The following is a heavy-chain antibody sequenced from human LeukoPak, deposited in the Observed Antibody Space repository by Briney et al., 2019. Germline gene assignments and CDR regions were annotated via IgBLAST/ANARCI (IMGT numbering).Heavy chain of an antibody. Sequence: SETLSLTCTVSGGSISSHYWSRIRQPPGKGLEWIGYIYYDGNTNYNPPLKSRVTISVDTSKNQFSLKLSSVTAADTAVYHCARGYSSGPYYYYYYMDVWGKGTTVTVSS. CDR1: GGSISSHY. CDR2: IYYDGNT. CDR3: ARGYSSGPYYYYYYMDV. J-gene: IGHJ6*03. D-gene: IGHD5-18*01. V-gene: IGHV4-59*11.